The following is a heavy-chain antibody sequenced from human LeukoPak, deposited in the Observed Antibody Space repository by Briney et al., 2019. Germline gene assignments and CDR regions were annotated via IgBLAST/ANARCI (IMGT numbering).Heavy chain of an antibody. Sequence: PGRSLRLSCAASGFTFSSYAMHWVRQAPGKGLEWVAVISYDGSNKYYADSVKGRFTISRDNSKNTLYLQMNSLRAEDTAVYYCARDRLTYYYDSSGYPYQGGFDYWGQGTLATVSS. CDR3: ARDRLTYYYDSSGYPYQGGFDY. D-gene: IGHD3-22*01. CDR2: ISYDGSNK. CDR1: GFTFSSYA. J-gene: IGHJ4*02. V-gene: IGHV3-30*04.